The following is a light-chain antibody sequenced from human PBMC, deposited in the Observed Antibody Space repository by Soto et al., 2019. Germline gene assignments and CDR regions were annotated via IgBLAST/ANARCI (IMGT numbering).Light chain of an antibody. J-gene: IGLJ1*01. CDR1: SSDVGSYNL. CDR3: CSYAGSSTYG. Sequence: QSALTQPASVSGSPGQSITISCTGTSSDVGSYNLVSWYQQHPGKAPKLMIYEVSKRPSGVSNRFSGSKSGNTASLTISGLQAVDEADYDCCSYAGSSTYGCGTGTKVTVL. V-gene: IGLV2-23*02. CDR2: EVS.